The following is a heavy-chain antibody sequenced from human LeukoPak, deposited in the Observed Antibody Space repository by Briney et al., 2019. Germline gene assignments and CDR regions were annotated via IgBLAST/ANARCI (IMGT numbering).Heavy chain of an antibody. CDR1: GYPFANNY. CDR3: VRAHQGAMFYDN. V-gene: IGHV1-46*01. CDR2: FNPTVGST. Sequence: ASVKVSCKASGYPFANNYIHWVRQAPGQGREGMGVFNPTVGSTSYGRKFQGRLTMTGDTSASTVYMELSSLRSDDTAFYYCVRAHQGAMFYDNWGQGTLVTVSS. J-gene: IGHJ4*02. D-gene: IGHD3-10*02.